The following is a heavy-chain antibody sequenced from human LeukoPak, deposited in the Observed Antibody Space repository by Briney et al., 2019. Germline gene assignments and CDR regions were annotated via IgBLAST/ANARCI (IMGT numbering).Heavy chain of an antibody. CDR3: ARCRPRYSIVGATMSFWFDP. J-gene: IGHJ5*02. CDR1: GYTFTSYG. Sequence: ASVKVSCKASGYTFTSYGISWVRQAPGQGLEWMGWISAYNGNTNYAQKLRGRVTMTTDTSTSTAYMELRSLRSDDTAVYYCARCRPRYSIVGATMSFWFDPWGQGTPVTVSS. D-gene: IGHD1-26*01. CDR2: ISAYNGNT. V-gene: IGHV1-18*01.